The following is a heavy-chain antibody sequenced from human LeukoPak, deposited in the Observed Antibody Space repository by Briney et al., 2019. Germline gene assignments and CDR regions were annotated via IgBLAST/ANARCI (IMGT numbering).Heavy chain of an antibody. J-gene: IGHJ4*02. CDR1: GFTFSNYW. Sequence: GGSLRLSCAASGFTFSNYWMHWVRQAPGKGLVWVSRIISDGTSTSYADSVKGRFIISRDNAKNTLYLQMNSLRAEDTAVYYCTREYPASFDYWGQGILVTVSS. CDR3: TREYPASFDY. CDR2: IISDGTST. V-gene: IGHV3-74*01.